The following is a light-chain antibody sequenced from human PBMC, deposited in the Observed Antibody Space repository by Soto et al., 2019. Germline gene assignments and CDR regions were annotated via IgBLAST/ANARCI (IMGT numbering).Light chain of an antibody. Sequence: DIQMAQSPCSLSATVGDRVTITCRASQGIGNWLAWYQQKPGKAPKLLIYRASHLQSGVPSRFSGSGSGTDFTLTINSLQPEDFATYYCQQANSLPITFGQGTRLEI. CDR1: QGIGNW. J-gene: IGKJ5*01. CDR3: QQANSLPIT. CDR2: RAS. V-gene: IGKV1-12*01.